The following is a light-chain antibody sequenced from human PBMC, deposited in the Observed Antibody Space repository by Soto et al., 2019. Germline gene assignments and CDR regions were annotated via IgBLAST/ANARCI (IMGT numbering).Light chain of an antibody. CDR3: QQANSFPRT. V-gene: IGKV1-12*01. J-gene: IGKJ2*01. CDR1: QDISRW. Sequence: DIQVTQSPSSVSASVGDRVTITCRASQDISRWLAWYQQKPGKAPKLLIYAASSLQSRVPSRFSGSGSGTDFTLTISNLQPEDSATYYCQQANSFPRTFGQGTKLEIK. CDR2: AAS.